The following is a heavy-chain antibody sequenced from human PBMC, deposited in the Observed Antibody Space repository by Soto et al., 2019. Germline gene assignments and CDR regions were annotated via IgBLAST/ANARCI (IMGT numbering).Heavy chain of an antibody. Sequence: ASVKVSCKASGYTFTSYDINWVRQATGQGLEWMGWMNPNSGNTGYAQKFQGRVTMTRNTSISTAYMELSSLRSEDTAVYYCARGGWDYDFWSGYLVDYYYYMDVWGKGTTVTVSS. D-gene: IGHD3-3*01. CDR1: GYTFTSYD. CDR3: ARGGWDYDFWSGYLVDYYYYMDV. CDR2: MNPNSGNT. V-gene: IGHV1-8*01. J-gene: IGHJ6*03.